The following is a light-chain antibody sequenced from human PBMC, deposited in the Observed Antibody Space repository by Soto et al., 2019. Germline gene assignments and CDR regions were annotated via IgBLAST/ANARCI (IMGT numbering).Light chain of an antibody. CDR1: QSVSSN. J-gene: IGKJ5*01. Sequence: ILRTQAPATLSVSPGERATLSCRASQSVSSNLAWHQQRPGQAPRLLIYGASTRATGVPARFSGGGSGTEFTLTITSLQSEDFAVYWCQQYNNWPLTFGPGTRLEIK. V-gene: IGKV3D-15*01. CDR3: QQYNNWPLT. CDR2: GAS.